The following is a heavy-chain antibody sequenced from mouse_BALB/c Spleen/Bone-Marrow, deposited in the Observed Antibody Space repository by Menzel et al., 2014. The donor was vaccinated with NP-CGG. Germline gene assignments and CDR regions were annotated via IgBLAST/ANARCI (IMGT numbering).Heavy chain of an antibody. J-gene: IGHJ4*01. CDR2: INPGSGGI. CDR3: ARELVRGMDY. V-gene: IGHV1-54*01. CDR1: GYAFTNYW. D-gene: IGHD1-1*01. Sequence: QVQLQQPGAELVRPGTSVRVSCKASGYAFTNYWIEWIKQRPGQGLEWIGVINPGSGGINYNEKFKGKATLTADKSSSTAYMQLSSLTSDDSAVYFCARELVRGMDYWGQGTSVTVSS.